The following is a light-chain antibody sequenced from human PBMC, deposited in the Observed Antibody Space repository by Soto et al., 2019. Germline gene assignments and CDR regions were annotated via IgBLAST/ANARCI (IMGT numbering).Light chain of an antibody. CDR2: STS. CDR3: QQYNDRPGT. CDR1: QSVSSN. V-gene: IGKV3-15*01. J-gene: IGKJ1*01. Sequence: EIVLTQSPATLSLSPGESATLSCRASQSVSSNLAWYQQKPGQAPRLLMYSTSTRATGIPVRFSGSGSGTEFTLTISSLQSEDFAVYYCQQYNDRPGTFGQGTKVEIK.